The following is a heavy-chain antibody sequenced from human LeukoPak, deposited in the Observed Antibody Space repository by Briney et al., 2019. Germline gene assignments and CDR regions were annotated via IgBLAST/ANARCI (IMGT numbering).Heavy chain of an antibody. D-gene: IGHD5-12*01. CDR2: ISSSSSYI. V-gene: IGHV3-21*05. Sequence: GGSLRLSCAASGFTFSSYSMNWVRQAPGKGLEWVSYISSSSSYIYYADSMKGRFTISRDNAKNSLGLQMNSLRAEDTAVYYCARATTYYYYGMDVWGQGTTVTVS. J-gene: IGHJ6*02. CDR3: ARATTYYYYGMDV. CDR1: GFTFSSYS.